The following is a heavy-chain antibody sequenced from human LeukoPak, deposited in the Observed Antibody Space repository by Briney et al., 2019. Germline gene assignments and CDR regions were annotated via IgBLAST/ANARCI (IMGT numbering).Heavy chain of an antibody. D-gene: IGHD3-22*01. J-gene: IGHJ4*02. CDR1: GGSFSGYY. V-gene: IGHV4-34*01. Sequence: SETLSLTCAVYGGSFSGYYWSWIRQPPGKGLEWIGEINHSGSTNYNPSLKSRVTISVDTSKDQFSLKLSSVTAADTAVYYCARLYDSSGYYYSRKRAFDYWGQGTLVTVSS. CDR3: ARLYDSSGYYYSRKRAFDY. CDR2: INHSGST.